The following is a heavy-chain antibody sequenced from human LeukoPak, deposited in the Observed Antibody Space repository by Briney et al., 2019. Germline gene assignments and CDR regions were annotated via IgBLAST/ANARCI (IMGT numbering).Heavy chain of an antibody. J-gene: IGHJ4*02. CDR2: VNPDSGDT. V-gene: IGHV1-8*01. CDR1: GYTFTNYD. D-gene: IGHD1-1*01. Sequence: ASVKVSYKTSGYTFTNYDINWVGQAVGKGLEWMGWVNPDSGDTGFAQKFQGRLTITTNTSARVAYMEMTSLTSEDTAVYYCTRDWTYWGPGTLVTVSS. CDR3: TRDWTY.